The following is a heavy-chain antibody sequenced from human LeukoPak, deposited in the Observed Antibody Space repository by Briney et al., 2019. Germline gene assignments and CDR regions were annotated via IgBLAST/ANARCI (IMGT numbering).Heavy chain of an antibody. CDR2: MNPNSGNT. Sequence: ASVKVSCKASGYTFTSYDINWVRQATGQGLEWMGWMNPNSGNTGYAQKFQGRVTITRNTSISTAYMELSSLRSEDTAVYYCARSSRGGWYLGENYYYYMAVWGKGPTVTVSS. CDR3: ARSSRGGWYLGENYYYYMAV. D-gene: IGHD6-19*01. V-gene: IGHV1-8*03. CDR1: GYTFTSYD. J-gene: IGHJ6*03.